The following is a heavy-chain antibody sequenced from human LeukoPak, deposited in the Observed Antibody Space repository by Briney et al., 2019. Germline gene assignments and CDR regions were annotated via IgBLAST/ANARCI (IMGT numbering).Heavy chain of an antibody. CDR1: GGSISSSSYY. D-gene: IGHD6-13*01. CDR3: ASKSIAAAGTFDY. CDR2: IYYSGST. Sequence: SETLSLTCTVSGGSISSSSYYWGWIRQPPGKGLEWIGSIYYSGSTYYNPSLKSRVTISVDTSKNQFSLKLSCVTAADTAVYYCASKSIAAAGTFDYWGQGTLVTVSS. V-gene: IGHV4-39*07. J-gene: IGHJ4*02.